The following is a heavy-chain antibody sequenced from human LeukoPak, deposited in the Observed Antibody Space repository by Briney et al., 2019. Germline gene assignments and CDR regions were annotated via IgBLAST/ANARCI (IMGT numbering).Heavy chain of an antibody. V-gene: IGHV4-59*12. J-gene: IGHJ4*02. D-gene: IGHD3-22*01. CDR2: IYYSGST. CDR1: GGSISSYY. CDR3: ARGLVDYELPKGYIDY. Sequence: SETLSLTCTVSGGSISSYYWNWIRQPPGKGLEWIGYIYYSGSTNYNPSLKSRVTISLDTSRSQFSLKLRSVTAADTAVYFCARGLVDYELPKGYIDYWGQGTLVTVSS.